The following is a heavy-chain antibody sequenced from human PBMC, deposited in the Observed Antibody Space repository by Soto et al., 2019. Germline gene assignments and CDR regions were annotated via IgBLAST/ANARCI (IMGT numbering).Heavy chain of an antibody. Sequence: PSGTLSLTCTVSGGSISISFWSWIWQPQGKGLEWIGYIYYSGSTNYNPSLKSRVTISVDTSKNQFSLKLSSVTAADTAVYYCARDTGPSYGDYGAVWFAFDYWGQGTLVTVSS. CDR3: ARDTGPSYGDYGAVWFAFDY. D-gene: IGHD4-17*01. V-gene: IGHV4-59*01. CDR1: GGSISISF. J-gene: IGHJ4*02. CDR2: IYYSGST.